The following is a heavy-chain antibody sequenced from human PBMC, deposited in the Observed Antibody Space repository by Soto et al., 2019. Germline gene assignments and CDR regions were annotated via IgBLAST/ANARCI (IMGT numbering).Heavy chain of an antibody. CDR3: ARQIRDGSGTYHFDY. Sequence: SETLSLTCTVSGVSINTFYWNWIRQPPGKVLEWIGFISYSGTTNYNPSLKSRVTISIDTSRSQFSLKLTSVTAADTAVYYCARQIRDGSGTYHFDYWGQGTLVTV. CDR1: GVSINTFY. J-gene: IGHJ4*02. V-gene: IGHV4-59*08. D-gene: IGHD3-10*01. CDR2: ISYSGTT.